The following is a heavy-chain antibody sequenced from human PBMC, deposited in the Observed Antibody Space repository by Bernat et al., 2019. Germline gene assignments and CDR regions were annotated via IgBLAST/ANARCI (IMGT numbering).Heavy chain of an antibody. CDR2: IYYSGST. V-gene: IGHV4-59*01. J-gene: IGHJ2*01. CDR3: ARDQTASGLGNTFDL. Sequence: QVQLQESGPGLVKPSETLSLTCTVSGGSISSYYWSWIRQPPGKGLEWIGYIYYSGSTNYNPSLKSRVTISVDTSKNQFSLKLSSVTAADTAVYYCARDQTASGLGNTFDLWGRGTLVTVSS. D-gene: IGHD5-18*01. CDR1: GGSISSYY.